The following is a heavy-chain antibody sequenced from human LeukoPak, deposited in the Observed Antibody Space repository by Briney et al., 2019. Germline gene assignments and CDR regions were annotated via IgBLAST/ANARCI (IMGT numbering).Heavy chain of an antibody. CDR1: GFSLSTSGVG. CDR2: IYWDDDK. Sequence: VSGPTLVKPTQTLTLTCTFSGFSLSTSGVGVGWIRQPPGKALEWLSLIYWDDDKPYTPSLKSQLTITKDTSKNQVVLTLTNMDTVDTATYYCARSPTYYYDSMYYFDYWGQGTLVTVSS. J-gene: IGHJ4*02. V-gene: IGHV2-5*02. CDR3: ARSPTYYYDSMYYFDY. D-gene: IGHD3-22*01.